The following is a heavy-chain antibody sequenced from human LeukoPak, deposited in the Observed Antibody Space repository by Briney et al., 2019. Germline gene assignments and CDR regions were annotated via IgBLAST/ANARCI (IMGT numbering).Heavy chain of an antibody. J-gene: IGHJ4*02. CDR3: ARAYGDKHAQFDY. D-gene: IGHD4-17*01. CDR2: TYYRSKWYN. Sequence: SQTLSLTCAISGDSVSSNSAAWNWIRQSPSRGLEWLGRTYYRSKWYNDYAVSVKSRITINPDTSKNQFSLKLSSVTAADTAVYYCARAYGDKHAQFDYWGQGTLVTVSS. V-gene: IGHV6-1*01. CDR1: GDSVSSNSAA.